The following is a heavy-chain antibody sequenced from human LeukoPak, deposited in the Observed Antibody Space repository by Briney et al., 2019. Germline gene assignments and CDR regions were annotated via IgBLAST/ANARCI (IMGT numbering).Heavy chain of an antibody. V-gene: IGHV3-11*01. J-gene: IGHJ4*02. Sequence: GGSLRLSCAASGFTFSDYYMSWIRQAPGKGLECVSYISSSDSTIYYADSVKGRFTISRDNAKSSLYLQMHSLRAEDTAVYYCARASPELTAWGQGTLVTVSS. CDR2: ISSSDSTI. CDR3: ARASPELTA. CDR1: GFTFSDYY. D-gene: IGHD3-10*01.